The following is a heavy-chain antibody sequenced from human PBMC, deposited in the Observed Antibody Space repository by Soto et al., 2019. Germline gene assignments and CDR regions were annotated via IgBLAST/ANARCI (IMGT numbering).Heavy chain of an antibody. D-gene: IGHD7-27*01. CDR2: ISGSSGFV. CDR1: GFTFSNHN. Sequence: EVQLVEAGGGLVQPGGSLRLSCTASGFTFSNHNMNCVRQAPGKGLEWLSSISGSSGFVSYADSVKGRFTISRHNAKYSVFLQMNSLRVEDTAVYFCARDDVSRTGEEGLLVYWGQGTLVTVSS. J-gene: IGHJ4*02. CDR3: ARDDVSRTGEEGLLVY. V-gene: IGHV3-21*01.